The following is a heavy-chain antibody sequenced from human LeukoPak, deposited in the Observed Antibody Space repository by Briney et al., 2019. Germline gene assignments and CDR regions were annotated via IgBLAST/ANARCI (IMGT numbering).Heavy chain of an antibody. Sequence: ASVKFSCKASGYTFTSYAMHWVRQAPGQRLECMGWINAGNGNTKYSQKFQGRVTITRDTSASTAYMELSSLRSENTAVYYCARDAPLLWFGEFVFDYWGQGTLVTVSS. CDR3: ARDAPLLWFGEFVFDY. CDR2: INAGNGNT. D-gene: IGHD3-10*01. V-gene: IGHV1-3*01. J-gene: IGHJ4*02. CDR1: GYTFTSYA.